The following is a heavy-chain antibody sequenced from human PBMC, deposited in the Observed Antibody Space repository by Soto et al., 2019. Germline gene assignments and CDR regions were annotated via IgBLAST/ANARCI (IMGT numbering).Heavy chain of an antibody. Sequence: ASVKVSCKASGYTFTNYYIHWVRQAPGQGREGRGIINPSGGATNYAQKFQGRGIMTRGTSTSTAYMERNSMRSEDAAAYYCASEGNNYPSARMFDRGQGTPVPVSS. D-gene: IGHD3-10*02. V-gene: IGHV1-46*01. CDR1: GYTFTNYY. CDR3: ASEGNNYPSARMFD. CDR2: INPSGGAT. J-gene: IGHJ4*02.